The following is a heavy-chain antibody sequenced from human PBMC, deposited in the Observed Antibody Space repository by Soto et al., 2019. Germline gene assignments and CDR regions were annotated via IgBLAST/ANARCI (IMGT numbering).Heavy chain of an antibody. V-gene: IGHV4-28*01. CDR3: ARKNGVLDAFDI. CDR1: GCSISGGGYS. J-gene: IGHJ3*02. D-gene: IGHD4-17*01. CDR2: IYYSGST. Sequence: TSETLSLTCAVSGCSISGGGYSWGWIRQPPGKGLEWIGYIYYSGSTYYNPSLKSRVTMSVDTSKNQFSLKLSSVTAVDTAVYYCARKNGVLDAFDIWGQGTMVTVSS.